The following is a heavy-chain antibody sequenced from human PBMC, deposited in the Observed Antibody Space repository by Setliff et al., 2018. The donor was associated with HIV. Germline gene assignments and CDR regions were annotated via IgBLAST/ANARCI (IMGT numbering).Heavy chain of an antibody. CDR2: IFHDGSNK. Sequence: GGSLRLSCAASGFSFSSYAMHWVRQTPGKGLEWVAIIFHDGSNKYCADSVKGRFTISRDNSRNTLFLQMNNLRPEDTATYYCVRDPIEGSPDYFDYWGQGALVTVSS. V-gene: IGHV3-30*02. D-gene: IGHD1-26*01. CDR1: GFSFSSYA. CDR3: VRDPIEGSPDYFDY. J-gene: IGHJ4*02.